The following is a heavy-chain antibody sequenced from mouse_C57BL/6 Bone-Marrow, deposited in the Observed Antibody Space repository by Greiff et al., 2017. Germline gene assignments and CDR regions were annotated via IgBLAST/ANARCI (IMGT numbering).Heavy chain of an antibody. V-gene: IGHV1-82*01. D-gene: IGHD1-1*01. CDR2: IYPGDGDT. CDR3: ARSGEYYDGCFDY. Sequence: QVQLKESGPELVKPGASVKISCKASGYAFSSSWMNWVKQRPGKGLEWIGRIYPGDGDTNYNGKFKGKATLTADKSSSTAYMQLSSLTSEDSAVYFCARSGEYYDGCFDYWGQGTTLTVSS. J-gene: IGHJ2*01. CDR1: GYAFSSSW.